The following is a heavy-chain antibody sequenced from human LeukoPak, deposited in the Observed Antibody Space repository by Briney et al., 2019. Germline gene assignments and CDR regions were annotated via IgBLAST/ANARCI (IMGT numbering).Heavy chain of an antibody. CDR3: VRGSTLRHYQY. CDR2: IYYSGST. J-gene: IGHJ4*02. CDR1: GGSIGSTTYY. V-gene: IGHV4-39*01. D-gene: IGHD3-16*01. Sequence: SETLSLTCTVSGGSIGSTTYYRGWIRRPPGKGLEWIGSIYYSGSTYYNPSLKSRVTVSVDTSKNQFSLNLSSVTAADTAVYYCVRGSTLRHYQYWGQGTLVTVSS.